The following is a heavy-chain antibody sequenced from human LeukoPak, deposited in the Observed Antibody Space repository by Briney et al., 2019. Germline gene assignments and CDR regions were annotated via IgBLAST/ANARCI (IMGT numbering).Heavy chain of an antibody. D-gene: IGHD5-18*01. J-gene: IGHJ4*02. V-gene: IGHV4-59*01. CDR1: GGSISTYY. CDR2: IYYSGST. CDR3: ARAGAGYSYDY. Sequence: KPSETLSLTCTVSGGSISTYYWSWIRPPPGKGLEWIGYIYYSGSTNYNTSLKSRVTISVDTSKNQFSLKLSSVTAADTAVYYCARAGAGYSYDYWGQGALVTVSS.